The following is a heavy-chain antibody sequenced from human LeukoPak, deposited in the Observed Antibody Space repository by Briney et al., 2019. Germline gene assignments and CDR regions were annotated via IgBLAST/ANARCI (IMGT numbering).Heavy chain of an antibody. D-gene: IGHD5-24*01. Sequence: ASVKVSCKASGYTFTNSYIHWVRRAPGQVLEWMGLINPDGGNTNYAQNFQGRVTLTRDTSTSTVYMELSSLRSEGTAIYYCARIRDGYNDAYDLWGQGTVVTVPS. CDR2: INPDGGNT. CDR1: GYTFTNSY. V-gene: IGHV1-46*01. J-gene: IGHJ3*01. CDR3: ARIRDGYNDAYDL.